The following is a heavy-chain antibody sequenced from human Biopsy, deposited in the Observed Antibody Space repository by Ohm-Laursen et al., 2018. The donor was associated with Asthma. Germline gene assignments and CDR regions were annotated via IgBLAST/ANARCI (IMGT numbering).Heavy chain of an antibody. Sequence: ASVKVSCKISGYSLTDLSMHWVRQAPRQGLEWMGGHDHEEGGTVNARRFQGRVTMTEDTSTDTAYMELSSLSSDDTAVYYCASDYPKDYVRYNFQFWGQGTLVTVSS. D-gene: IGHD4-17*01. J-gene: IGHJ4*02. V-gene: IGHV1-24*01. CDR1: GYSLTDLS. CDR2: HDHEEGGT. CDR3: ASDYPKDYVRYNFQF.